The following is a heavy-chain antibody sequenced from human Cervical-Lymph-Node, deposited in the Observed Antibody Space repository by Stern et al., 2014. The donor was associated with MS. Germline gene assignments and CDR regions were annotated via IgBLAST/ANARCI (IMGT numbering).Heavy chain of an antibody. CDR3: AKDSGSTTTGDYFEY. CDR2: ISYAGSND. J-gene: IGHJ4*02. V-gene: IGHV3-30*18. CDR1: GFTFSSYG. Sequence: VQLVESGGGVVQPGRSLRLSCAASGFTFSSYGMHWVRQAPGKGLEWVAVISYAGSNDKYAESVNGRFTISRDNSKNTLYLQMNSLRAEDTAVDYCAKDSGSTTTGDYFEYWGQGTLVTVSS. D-gene: IGHD3-10*01.